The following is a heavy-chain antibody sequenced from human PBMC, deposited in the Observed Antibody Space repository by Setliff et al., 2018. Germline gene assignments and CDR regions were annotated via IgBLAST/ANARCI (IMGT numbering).Heavy chain of an antibody. CDR1: GFAFSTYG. CDR3: ARGGKAADARKGLFEN. D-gene: IGHD6-13*01. J-gene: IGHJ4*02. CDR2: IRYGGTKK. Sequence: GGSLRLSCAASGFAFSTYGIHWVRHTPGKGLEWVAYIRYGGTKKDYADYVRGRFTISRDDSQNTVSLQMSSLRAEDTAVYYCARGGKAADARKGLFENWGQGTLVTVSS. V-gene: IGHV3-30*02.